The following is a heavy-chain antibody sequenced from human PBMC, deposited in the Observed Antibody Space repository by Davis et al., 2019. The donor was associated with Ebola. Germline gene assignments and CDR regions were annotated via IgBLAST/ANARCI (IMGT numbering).Heavy chain of an antibody. CDR3: ARGLDTMIVWYLVAFDI. V-gene: IGHV1-69*13. CDR1: GGTFSSYA. J-gene: IGHJ3*02. CDR2: IIPIFGTA. Sequence: SVKVSCKASGGTFSSYAISWVRQAPGQGLERMGGIIPIFGTANYAQKFQGRVTITADESTSTAYMELSSLRSEDTAVYYCARGLDTMIVWYLVAFDIWGQGTMVTVSS. D-gene: IGHD3-22*01.